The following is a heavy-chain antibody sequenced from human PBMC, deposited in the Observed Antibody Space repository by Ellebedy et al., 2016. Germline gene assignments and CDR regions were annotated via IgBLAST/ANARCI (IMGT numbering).Heavy chain of an antibody. J-gene: IGHJ6*03. V-gene: IGHV3-11*01. CDR3: ARERREYYYYYYIDV. CDR1: GFSFSDYY. CDR2: IRSSGSTI. Sequence: GESLKISXAASGFSFSDYYMSWIRQAPGKGLEWISYIRSSGSTIYYADSVNGRFTISRDNTKNSLYLQMNSLRAEDTAVYYCARERREYYYYYYIDVWGKGTTVTVSS.